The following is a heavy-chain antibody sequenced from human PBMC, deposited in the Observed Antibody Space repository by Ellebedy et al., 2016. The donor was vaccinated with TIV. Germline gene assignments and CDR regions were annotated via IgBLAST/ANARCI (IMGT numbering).Heavy chain of an antibody. CDR2: TSYRSKWYN. V-gene: IGHV6-1*01. CDR3: ARENTMVRGVINPMDV. J-gene: IGHJ6*02. Sequence: SETLSLTXAISGDSVSGNSVAWSWIRQSPSRGLEWLGKTSYRSKWYNDSAVSVKSRITINPDTSKNQFSLQLNSVTPEDTAVYYCARENTMVRGVINPMDVWGQGTTVTVSS. D-gene: IGHD3-10*01. CDR1: GDSVSGNSVA.